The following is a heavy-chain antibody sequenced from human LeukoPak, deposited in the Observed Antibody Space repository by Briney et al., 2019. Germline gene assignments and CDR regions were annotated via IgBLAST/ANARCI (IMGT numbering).Heavy chain of an antibody. CDR1: GGSISTNY. Sequence: PSETLSLTCTVSGGSISTNYWSWIRQPPGKGLEWIGYIYYSGSTKYNPSLKSRVTISVDTSKNQFSLELSSVTAADTAVYYCARGPPGGWFDPWGQGTLVTVSS. J-gene: IGHJ5*02. CDR2: IYYSGST. CDR3: ARGPPGGWFDP. D-gene: IGHD1-14*01. V-gene: IGHV4-59*01.